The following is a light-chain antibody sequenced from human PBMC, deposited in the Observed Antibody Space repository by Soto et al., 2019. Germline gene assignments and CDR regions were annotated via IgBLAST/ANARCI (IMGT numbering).Light chain of an antibody. CDR1: QSVSSGS. CDR2: GAS. Sequence: EIVLTQSPGTLSLSPGERATLSCRASQSVSSGSLVWCQQEPGQAPRLLIYGASIRATGILDRFSGSGSGTDFTLTISRLEPEDFAVYYCQQYGSSPFTFGGGTKVDI. V-gene: IGKV3-20*01. CDR3: QQYGSSPFT. J-gene: IGKJ4*01.